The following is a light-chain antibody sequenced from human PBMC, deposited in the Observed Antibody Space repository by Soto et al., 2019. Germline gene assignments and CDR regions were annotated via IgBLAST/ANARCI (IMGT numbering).Light chain of an antibody. J-gene: IGKJ3*01. CDR1: QSVSSD. V-gene: IGKV3-11*01. CDR2: GAS. CDR3: QQRGSWPAT. Sequence: EIVLTQSPGTLSLSPGERATLSCRASQSVSSDLAWYHQKPGQAPRLLIYGASTRATGIPARFSGSGSGTDFTLTISSLEAEDSAVYYCQQRGSWPATFGPGTKVDIK.